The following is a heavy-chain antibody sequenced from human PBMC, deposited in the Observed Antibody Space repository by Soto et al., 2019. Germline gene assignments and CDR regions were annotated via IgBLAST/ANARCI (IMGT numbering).Heavy chain of an antibody. V-gene: IGHV1-24*01. CDR3: ATHRSGRFLEWLPEGTWGY. CDR2: FDPEDGET. D-gene: IGHD3-3*01. Sequence: QVRLVQSGAEMKKPGASVKVSCKVSGYTLTDLSMQWVRQAPGKGLGWMGGFDPEDGETIYAQKFQGRVTMTEDTATDTAYMELSSLRSEDTAVYYCATHRSGRFLEWLPEGTWGYCGQGTLVTVSS. J-gene: IGHJ4*02. CDR1: GYTLTDLS.